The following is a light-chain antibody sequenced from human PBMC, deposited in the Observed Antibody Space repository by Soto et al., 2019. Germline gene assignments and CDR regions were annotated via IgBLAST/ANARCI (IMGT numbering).Light chain of an antibody. J-gene: IGKJ2*01. V-gene: IGKV3-15*01. Sequence: EIVMTQSPATLSVSPGERATLSCRASQSVSRNLAWYQQKPGQPPRLLIYDASTRATGVPARFGGSGSGTEFTFTISGLQSEDFAVYYCQQYGDWPPDTFGQGTKVEI. CDR1: QSVSRN. CDR2: DAS. CDR3: QQYGDWPPDT.